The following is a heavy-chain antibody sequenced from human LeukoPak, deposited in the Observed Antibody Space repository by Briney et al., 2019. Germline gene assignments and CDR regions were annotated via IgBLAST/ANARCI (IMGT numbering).Heavy chain of an antibody. CDR3: AKDITIFGVVTVGPDY. CDR2: ISDSGGTT. CDR1: GFTFTNNA. Sequence: GGSLRLSCAASGFTFTNNAMSWVRQAPGKGLEWVSLISDSGGTTYYADSVKGRFTISRDNSKNTLYLQMNSLRAEDTAVYYCAKDITIFGVVTVGPDYWGQGTLVTVSS. J-gene: IGHJ4*02. D-gene: IGHD3-3*01. V-gene: IGHV3-23*01.